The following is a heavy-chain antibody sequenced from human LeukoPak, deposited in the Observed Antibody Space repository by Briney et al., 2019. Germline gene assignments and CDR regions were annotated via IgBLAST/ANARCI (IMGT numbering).Heavy chain of an antibody. CDR2: ISYDGSNK. V-gene: IGHV3-30*04. CDR3: ARVLRVAAMRQLWLPPLDY. D-gene: IGHD5-18*01. J-gene: IGHJ4*02. CDR1: GFTFSSYA. Sequence: PGGSLRLSCAASGFTFSSYAMHWVRQAPGKGLEWVAVISYDGSNKYYADSVKGRFTISRDNSKNTLYLQMNSLRAEDTAVYYCARVLRVAAMRQLWLPPLDYWGQGTLVTVSS.